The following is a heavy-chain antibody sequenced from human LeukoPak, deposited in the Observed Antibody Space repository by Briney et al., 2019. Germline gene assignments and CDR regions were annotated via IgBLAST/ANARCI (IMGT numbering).Heavy chain of an antibody. D-gene: IGHD3-9*01. V-gene: IGHV3-23*01. J-gene: IGHJ3*02. CDR3: ANSYDILTSGAFDI. CDR2: ISGSGGST. Sequence: PGGSLRLSCAASGFTFSSYWMSWVRQAPGKGLEWVSAISGSGGSTYYADSVKGRFTISRDNSKNTLYLQMNSLRAEDTAVYYCANSYDILTSGAFDIWGQGTMVTVSS. CDR1: GFTFSSYW.